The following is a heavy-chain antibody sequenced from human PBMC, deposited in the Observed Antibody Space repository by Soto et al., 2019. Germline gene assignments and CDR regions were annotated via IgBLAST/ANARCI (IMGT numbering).Heavy chain of an antibody. J-gene: IGHJ5*02. CDR2: IIPILGIA. Sequence: QVQLVQSGAEVKKPGSSVKVSCKASGGTFSSYTISWVRQAPGQGLEWMGRIIPILGIANYAQKFQGRVTITADKSTSTAYMELRSLRSEDTAVYYGARVGCSGGRCYQLDPWGQGTLVTVSS. CDR1: GGTFSSYT. CDR3: ARVGCSGGRCYQLDP. D-gene: IGHD2-15*01. V-gene: IGHV1-69*02.